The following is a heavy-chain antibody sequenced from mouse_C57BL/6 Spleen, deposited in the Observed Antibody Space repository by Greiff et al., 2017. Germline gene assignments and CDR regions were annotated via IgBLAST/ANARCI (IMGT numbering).Heavy chain of an antibody. D-gene: IGHD2-5*01. J-gene: IGHJ4*01. CDR2: ISSGSSTI. V-gene: IGHV5-17*01. CDR1: GFTFSDYG. CDR3: ARGYSNYGSALDY. Sequence: EVKLMESGGGLVKPGGSLKLSCAASGFTFSDYGMHWVRQAPEKGLEWVAYISSGSSTIYYADTVKGRVTISRDNAKNTLFMQMTSLRTEDTAMDYCARGYSNYGSALDYWGQGTSVTVSS.